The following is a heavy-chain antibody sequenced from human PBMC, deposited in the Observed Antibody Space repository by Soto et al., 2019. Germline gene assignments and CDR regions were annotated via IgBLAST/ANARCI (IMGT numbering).Heavy chain of an antibody. Sequence: GGSLRLSCAAAGFTISSYGMHWVRQAPGKGLEWVAVISYDGSNKYYADSVKGRFTISRDNSNNMLYLQMDSLRAEDTAVYYCAKDGAPRYCGRSTCQTAGAYWGQGTLVTVSS. V-gene: IGHV3-30*18. CDR1: GFTISSYG. J-gene: IGHJ4*02. D-gene: IGHD2-2*01. CDR3: AKDGAPRYCGRSTCQTAGAY. CDR2: ISYDGSNK.